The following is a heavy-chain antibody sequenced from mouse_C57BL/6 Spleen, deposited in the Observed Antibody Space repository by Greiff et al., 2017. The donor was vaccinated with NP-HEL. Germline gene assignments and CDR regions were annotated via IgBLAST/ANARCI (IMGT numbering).Heavy chain of an antibody. D-gene: IGHD3-2*02. CDR2: IDPSDSYT. Sequence: QVQLQQPGAELVRPGTSVKLSCKASGYTFTSYWMHWVKQRPGQGLEWIGVIDPSDSYTNYNQKFKGKATLTVDTSSSTAYMQLSSLTSEDSAVYYCARSTAQATRYFDYWGQGTTLTVSS. J-gene: IGHJ2*01. V-gene: IGHV1-59*01. CDR3: ARSTAQATRYFDY. CDR1: GYTFTSYW.